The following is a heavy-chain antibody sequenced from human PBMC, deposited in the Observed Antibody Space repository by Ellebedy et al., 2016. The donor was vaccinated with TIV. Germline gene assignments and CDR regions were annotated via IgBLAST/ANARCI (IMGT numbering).Heavy chain of an antibody. J-gene: IGHJ5*02. Sequence: PGGSLRLSCSPSGFTFSSYAMHRVRQAPGKGLEYVSGISSSGDSTYYTDSVKGRFTISRDNSKNTLYLQMSSLRTEDSAVYYCVKDPSGVISVARLWFDPWGQGTLVSVSS. CDR3: VKDPSGVISVARLWFDP. V-gene: IGHV3-64D*09. D-gene: IGHD6-19*01. CDR2: ISSSGDST. CDR1: GFTFSSYA.